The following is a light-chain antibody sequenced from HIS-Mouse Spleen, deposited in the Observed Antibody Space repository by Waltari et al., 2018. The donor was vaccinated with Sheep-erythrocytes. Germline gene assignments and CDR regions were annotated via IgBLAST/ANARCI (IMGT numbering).Light chain of an antibody. CDR3: CSYAGSSTPWV. V-gene: IGLV2-23*01. J-gene: IGLJ3*02. Sequence: QSALTQPASVSGSPGQSITISCTGTSSDVGSYNLVSWYKQHPGKAPKLMMYEGSQRPSGVSSRFSGAKSGNTASLTISGLQAEDEADYYCCSYAGSSTPWVFGGGTKLTVL. CDR1: SSDVGSYNL. CDR2: EGS.